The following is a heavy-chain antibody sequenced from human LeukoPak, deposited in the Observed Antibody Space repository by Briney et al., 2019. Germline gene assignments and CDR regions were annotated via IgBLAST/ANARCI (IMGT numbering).Heavy chain of an antibody. J-gene: IGHJ4*02. V-gene: IGHV3-21*01. CDR1: GFTSNDHA. D-gene: IGHD2-21*02. Sequence: GGSLRLSCAASGFTSNDHAMHWVRQAPGKGLEWVSSISSSSSYIYYADSVKGRFTISRDNAKNSLYLQMNSLRAEDTAVYYCARGRAIFCGGDCYIDYWGQGTLVTVSS. CDR2: ISSSSSYI. CDR3: ARGRAIFCGGDCYIDY.